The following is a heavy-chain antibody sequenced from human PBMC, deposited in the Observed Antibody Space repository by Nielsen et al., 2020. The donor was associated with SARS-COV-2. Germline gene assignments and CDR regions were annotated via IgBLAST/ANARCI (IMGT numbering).Heavy chain of an antibody. CDR3: ARGPYSGSYGVFDY. CDR2: ISGNGAYT. D-gene: IGHD1-26*01. Sequence: GESLKISCAASGFMFSNYYMNWIRHSPGKGLEWVSYISGNGAYTNYADSVKGRFTISRDNSKNTLYLQMNSLRAEDTAVYYCARGPYSGSYGVFDYWGQGTLVTVSS. J-gene: IGHJ4*02. CDR1: GFMFSNYY. V-gene: IGHV3-11*06.